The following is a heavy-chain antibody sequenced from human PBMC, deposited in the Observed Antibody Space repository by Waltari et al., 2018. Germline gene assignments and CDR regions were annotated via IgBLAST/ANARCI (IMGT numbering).Heavy chain of an antibody. CDR1: GYTFTGYY. CDR3: ARGKVVPAAIRLYYYGMDV. D-gene: IGHD2-2*01. V-gene: IGHV1-2*04. Sequence: QVQLVQSGAEVKKPGASVKVSCKASGYTFTGYYMHWVRQAPGQGLEWIGWLNADRGGSNYAQKVKGWVPMTRETSISTAYRDLSRLGSDDTAVYYGARGKVVPAAIRLYYYGMDVWGQGTTVTVSS. CDR2: LNADRGGS. J-gene: IGHJ6*02.